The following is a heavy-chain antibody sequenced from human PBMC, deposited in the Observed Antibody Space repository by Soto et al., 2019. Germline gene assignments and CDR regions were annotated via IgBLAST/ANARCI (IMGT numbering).Heavy chain of an antibody. CDR2: ISSSSSYI. Sequence: GGSLRLSCAASGFTFSSYSMNWARQAPGKGLEWVSSISSSSSYIYYADSVKGRFTISRDNAKNSLYLQMNSLRAEDTAVYYCARADGYCSSTSCYFGYWGQGTLVTVSS. D-gene: IGHD2-2*01. V-gene: IGHV3-21*01. J-gene: IGHJ4*02. CDR1: GFTFSSYS. CDR3: ARADGYCSSTSCYFGY.